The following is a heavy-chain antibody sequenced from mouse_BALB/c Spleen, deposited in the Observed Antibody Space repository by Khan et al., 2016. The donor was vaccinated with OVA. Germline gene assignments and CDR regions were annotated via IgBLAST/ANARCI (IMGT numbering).Heavy chain of an antibody. CDR2: INPSNGYT. CDR1: GYTFTTYT. J-gene: IGHJ3*01. Sequence: VQLQESGAELARPGASVTMSCKASGYTFTTYTMHWVKQRPGQGLEWIGYINPSNGYTNYNQKFKDKSTLTADKSSSTAYMQLSSLTSDYSAVYYCAREGAYYRSDGWFSYWGQGTLVTVSA. V-gene: IGHV1-4*01. D-gene: IGHD2-14*01. CDR3: AREGAYYRSDGWFSY.